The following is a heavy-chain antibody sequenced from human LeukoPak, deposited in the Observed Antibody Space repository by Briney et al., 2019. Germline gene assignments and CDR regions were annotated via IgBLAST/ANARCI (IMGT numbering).Heavy chain of an antibody. Sequence: ASVKVSCKASGYTFTGYYMHWVRQAPGQGLEWMGWINPNSGGTNYAQKFQGRVTMTRDTSISTAYMELSRLRSDDTAVYYCARGGPLYYDNLTGYLGGGENWFDPWGQGTLVTVSS. D-gene: IGHD3-9*01. J-gene: IGHJ5*02. CDR3: ARGGPLYYDNLTGYLGGGENWFDP. V-gene: IGHV1-2*02. CDR2: INPNSGGT. CDR1: GYTFTGYY.